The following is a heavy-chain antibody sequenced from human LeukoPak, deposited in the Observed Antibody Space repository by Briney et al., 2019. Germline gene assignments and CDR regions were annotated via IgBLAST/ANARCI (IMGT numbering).Heavy chain of an antibody. Sequence: GGSLRLSCAASGFTFSSYSMNWVRQAPGKGLEWVSAISGSSGNTYYADSVKGRFTISRDNAKTSLYLQMNSLRAEDTAVYYCARDLSGVAGYTYGRGIDYWGQGTLVTVSS. CDR2: ISGSSGNT. J-gene: IGHJ4*02. V-gene: IGHV3-21*01. CDR3: ARDLSGVAGYTYGRGIDY. CDR1: GFTFSSYS. D-gene: IGHD5-18*01.